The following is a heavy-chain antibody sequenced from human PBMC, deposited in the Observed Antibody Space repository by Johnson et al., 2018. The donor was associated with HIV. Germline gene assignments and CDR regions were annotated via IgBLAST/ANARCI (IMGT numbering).Heavy chain of an antibody. CDR2: IGGSGGTT. J-gene: IGHJ3*02. CDR3: AIDSGGQLRYAFDS. V-gene: IGHV3-23*04. D-gene: IGHD6-13*01. CDR1: GFTFSTYA. Sequence: VQLVESGGGVVQPGRSLRLSCAASGFTFSTYAMTWVRQAPGRGLEWVSTIGGSGGTTYYADSVKGRFTISSENAKNSLYLQMNSLRAGDTAIYYCAIDSGGQLRYAFDSWGQGTMVTVSS.